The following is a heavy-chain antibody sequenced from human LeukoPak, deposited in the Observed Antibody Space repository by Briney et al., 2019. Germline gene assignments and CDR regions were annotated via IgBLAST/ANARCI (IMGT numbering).Heavy chain of an antibody. CDR2: ISAYNGNT. J-gene: IGHJ3*02. CDR1: GYTFTSYG. CDR3: ARTKGGARFNDAFDI. Sequence: ASVKVSCKASGYTFTSYGISWVRQAPGQGLEWMGWISAYNGNTNYAQKLQGRVTMTTDTSTSTAYMELRSLRSDDTAVYYCARTKGGARFNDAFDIWGQGTMVTVSS. D-gene: IGHD6-6*01. V-gene: IGHV1-18*01.